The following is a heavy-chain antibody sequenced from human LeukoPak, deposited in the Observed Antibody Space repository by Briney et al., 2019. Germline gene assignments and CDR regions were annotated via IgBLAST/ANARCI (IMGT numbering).Heavy chain of an antibody. Sequence: ASVRVSCKPSGYTLTRYYMHWVRQAPGLRREWIGWINPNIGRTNYEQKLLPRVTITRDTSTSTAYMELSRLRFDDTAVYYCAGGDPFAVIDYWGQGTLVTVSS. CDR1: GYTLTRYY. CDR3: AGGDPFAVIDY. J-gene: IGHJ4*02. D-gene: IGHD3-3*02. CDR2: INPNIGRT. V-gene: IGHV1-2*02.